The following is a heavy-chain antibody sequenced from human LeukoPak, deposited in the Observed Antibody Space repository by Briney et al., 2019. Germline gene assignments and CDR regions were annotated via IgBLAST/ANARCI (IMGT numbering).Heavy chain of an antibody. J-gene: IGHJ4*02. CDR1: GFTFSSYS. Sequence: GGSLRLSCAPSGFTFSSYSMNWVPQAPGNGLEWVSSIWSSSSYIYYADSVKGRFTISKNNAKKSLYLKMNGLRAEETAVYYCARGPVVVVIEYYFDYWGQGTLVTVSS. V-gene: IGHV3-21*01. D-gene: IGHD3-22*01. CDR2: IWSSSSYI. CDR3: ARGPVVVVIEYYFDY.